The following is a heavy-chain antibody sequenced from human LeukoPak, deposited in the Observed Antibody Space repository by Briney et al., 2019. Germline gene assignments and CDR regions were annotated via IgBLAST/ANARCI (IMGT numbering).Heavy chain of an antibody. D-gene: IGHD6-13*01. CDR2: IKQDGSEK. CDR3: ARWYSSSKRYYGMDV. Sequence: PGGSLRLSCAASGFTFSSYWMSWVRQAPGKGLEWVANIKQDGSEKYYVDSVKGRFTISRDNAENSLYLQMNSLRAEDTAVYYCARWYSSSKRYYGMDVWGQGTTVTVSS. V-gene: IGHV3-7*01. CDR1: GFTFSSYW. J-gene: IGHJ6*02.